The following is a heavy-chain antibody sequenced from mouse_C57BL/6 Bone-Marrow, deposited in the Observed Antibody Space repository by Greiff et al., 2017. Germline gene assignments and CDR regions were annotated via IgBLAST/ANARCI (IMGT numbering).Heavy chain of an antibody. J-gene: IGHJ1*03. CDR1: GYTFTSYW. D-gene: IGHD2-3*01. CDR2: IYPGSGST. Sequence: VKLQQPGAELVKPGASVKMSCKASGYTFTSYWITWVKQRPGQGLEWIGDIYPGSGSTNYNEKFKSKATLTVDTSSSTAYMQLSSLTSEDSAVYYCARDGPWYFDVWGTGTTVTVSS. CDR3: ARDGPWYFDV. V-gene: IGHV1-55*01.